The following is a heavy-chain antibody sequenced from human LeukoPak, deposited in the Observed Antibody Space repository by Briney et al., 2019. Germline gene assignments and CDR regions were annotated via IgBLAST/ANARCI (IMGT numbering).Heavy chain of an antibody. Sequence: SETLSLTCTVSGGSISSYYWSWIRQPPGKGLEWIGYIYYSGSTNYNPSLKSRVTISVDTSKNQFSLKLSSVTAADTAVYYCARRSPANWFDPWGQGTLVTVSS. D-gene: IGHD2-2*01. CDR3: ARRSPANWFDP. CDR2: IYYSGST. CDR1: GGSISSYY. V-gene: IGHV4-59*01. J-gene: IGHJ5*02.